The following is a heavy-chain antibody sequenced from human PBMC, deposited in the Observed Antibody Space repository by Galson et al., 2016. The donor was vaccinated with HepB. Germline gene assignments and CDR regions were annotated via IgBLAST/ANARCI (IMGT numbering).Heavy chain of an antibody. V-gene: IGHV3-53*01. D-gene: IGHD3-10*01. J-gene: IGHJ4*02. CDR3: TRDLHGDVPNPAVHRGDY. CDR1: GFTLNTNN. CDR2: IFGGGST. Sequence: SLRLSCAVSGFTLNTNNMTWVRQAPGKGLEWVSVIFGGGSTYYADSVAGRFIISKDDSQNTVYLQMKSLTADDMAVYYCTRDLHGDVPNPAVHRGDYWGQGTLVTVSS.